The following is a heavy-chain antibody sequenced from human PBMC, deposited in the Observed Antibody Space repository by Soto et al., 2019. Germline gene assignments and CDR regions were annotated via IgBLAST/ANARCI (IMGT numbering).Heavy chain of an antibody. CDR1: GFIFSSFG. J-gene: IGHJ4*02. V-gene: IGHV3-33*01. D-gene: IGHD7-27*01. CDR3: VRDLLGSGGHFDY. CDR2: IWYDGSNT. Sequence: GGSLRLSCAASGFIFSSFGMHWVRQAPGKGLEWVAHIWYDGSNTYYADSVKGRFTISRDNSRNTLYLQMTSLRAEDTAVYHCVRDLLGSGGHFDYWGQGTPVTVSS.